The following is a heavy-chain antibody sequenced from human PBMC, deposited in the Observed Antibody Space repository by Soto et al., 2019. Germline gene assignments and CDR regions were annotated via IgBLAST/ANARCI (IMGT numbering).Heavy chain of an antibody. CDR1: GGSISSYY. J-gene: IGHJ4*02. V-gene: IGHV4-59*01. Sequence: PSETLSLTCTVSGGSISSYYWSWIRQPPGKGLEWIGYIYYSGSTNYNPSLKSRVTISVDTSKNQFSLKLSSVTAADTAVYYCARARGYEARYFDYWGQGTLVTVSS. CDR3: ARARGYEARYFDY. D-gene: IGHD5-12*01. CDR2: IYYSGST.